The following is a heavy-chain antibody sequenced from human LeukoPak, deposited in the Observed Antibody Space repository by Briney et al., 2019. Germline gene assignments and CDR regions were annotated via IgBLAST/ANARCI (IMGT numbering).Heavy chain of an antibody. D-gene: IGHD2-2*01. V-gene: IGHV3-21*01. CDR2: ISSSGTSI. Sequence: GGSLGLSCAASGFTFTNYGMNWVRQPPGKGLEWVSSISSSGTSIDYADSVKGRFTVSRDSATNSLYLQMNSLRAEDTAVYYCARTAKDIVIVPASYYMDVWGKGTTVTVSS. CDR1: GFTFTNYG. J-gene: IGHJ6*03. CDR3: ARTAKDIVIVPASYYMDV.